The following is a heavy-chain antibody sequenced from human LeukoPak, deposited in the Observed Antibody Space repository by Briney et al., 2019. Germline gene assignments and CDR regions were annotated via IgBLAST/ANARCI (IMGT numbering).Heavy chain of an antibody. CDR1: GFTFDDYA. Sequence: GGSLRLSCAASGFTFDDYAMHWVRQAPGKGLEWVSYISSSGSTIYYADSVKGRFTISRDNAKNSLYLQMYSLRAEDTAVYYCAELGITMIGGVWGKGTTVTISS. D-gene: IGHD3-10*02. CDR2: ISSSGSTI. J-gene: IGHJ6*04. V-gene: IGHV3-48*03. CDR3: AELGITMIGGV.